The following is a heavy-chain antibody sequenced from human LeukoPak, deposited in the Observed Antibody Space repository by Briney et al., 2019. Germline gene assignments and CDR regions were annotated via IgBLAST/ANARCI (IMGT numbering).Heavy chain of an antibody. V-gene: IGHV4-4*08. CDR2: IYSSGTT. J-gene: IGHJ3*02. CDR1: GGSFSDYY. CDR3: ARDPRDGYNRAFDI. D-gene: IGHD5-24*01. Sequence: PSETLSLTCAVSGGSFSDYYWSWIRQPPGKGLEWIGYIYSSGTTNNNPSLRSRVTISVDTSKNQFSLKLSSVTAADTAVYYCARDPRDGYNRAFDIWGQGTMVTVSS.